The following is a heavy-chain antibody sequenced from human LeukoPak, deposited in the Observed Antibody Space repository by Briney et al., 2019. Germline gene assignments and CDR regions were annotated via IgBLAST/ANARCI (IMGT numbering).Heavy chain of an antibody. J-gene: IGHJ4*02. CDR1: GGSVSSGSYY. CDR3: ARGTAAAATNYFDY. D-gene: IGHD6-13*01. V-gene: IGHV4-31*03. Sequence: SETLSLTCTVSGGSVSSGSYYWSWIRQHPGKGLEWIGYIYYSGSTYYNPSLKSRVTISVDTSKNQFSLKLSSVTAADTAVYYCARGTAAAATNYFDYWGQGTLVTVSS. CDR2: IYYSGST.